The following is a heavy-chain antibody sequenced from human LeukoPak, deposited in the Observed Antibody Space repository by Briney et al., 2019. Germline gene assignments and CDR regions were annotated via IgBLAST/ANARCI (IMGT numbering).Heavy chain of an antibody. CDR2: IYYSGST. CDR1: GGSISSYY. Sequence: SETLSLTCTVSGGSISSYYWSWIRQPPGKGLEWIGYIYYSGSTNYNPSLKSRVTISVDTSKNQFSLKLSSVTAADTAVYYCASGYGGYVGWLDPWGQGILVTVSS. CDR3: ASGYGGYVGWLDP. D-gene: IGHD5-12*01. J-gene: IGHJ5*02. V-gene: IGHV4-59*01.